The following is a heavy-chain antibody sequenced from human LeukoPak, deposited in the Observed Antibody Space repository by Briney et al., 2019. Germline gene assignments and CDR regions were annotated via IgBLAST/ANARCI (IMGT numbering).Heavy chain of an antibody. D-gene: IGHD3-22*01. CDR1: GFTFSTFA. J-gene: IGHJ3*02. Sequence: GGSLRLSCAASGFTFSTFAMLWVRQPPGKGLEWVSAISGSGGSTYYADSVKGRFTISRDNSKNTLYLQMNSLRAEDTAVYYCAKGGSSGYYYYAFDIWGQGTMVTVSS. V-gene: IGHV3-23*01. CDR3: AKGGSSGYYYYAFDI. CDR2: ISGSGGST.